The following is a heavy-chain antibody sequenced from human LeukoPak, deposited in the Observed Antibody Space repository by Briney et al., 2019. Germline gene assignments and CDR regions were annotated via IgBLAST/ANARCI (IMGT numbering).Heavy chain of an antibody. V-gene: IGHV3-30*04. CDR3: ARDFSRGSYKGRDYYMDV. J-gene: IGHJ6*03. CDR1: GLTFSTYA. D-gene: IGHD1-26*01. Sequence: GSLGLSFASSGLTFSTYAMHWVRPAPGKGLEWVAVISYDVCKTYYAYSVKGRFTISRDNSKNTLYLQMNSLRADDTAVYYCARDFSRGSYKGRDYYMDVWGKGTTVTVSS. CDR2: ISYDVCKT.